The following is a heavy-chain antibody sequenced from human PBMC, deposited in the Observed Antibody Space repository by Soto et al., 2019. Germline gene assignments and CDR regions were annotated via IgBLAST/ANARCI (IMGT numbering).Heavy chain of an antibody. Sequence: EVQFLESGGGLVQPGGSLRLSCAASGFTFSIYAMSWVRRAPGKGLEWVSSVSGSGGSTYYADSVKGRFTIPRDNSKNTLYREMNRRRAEDTAVYYCARDDAYYDILTPFYFDSWGQGSLVAVFS. CDR1: GFTFSIYA. J-gene: IGHJ4*02. V-gene: IGHV3-23*01. CDR2: VSGSGGST. D-gene: IGHD3-9*01. CDR3: ARDDAYYDILTPFYFDS.